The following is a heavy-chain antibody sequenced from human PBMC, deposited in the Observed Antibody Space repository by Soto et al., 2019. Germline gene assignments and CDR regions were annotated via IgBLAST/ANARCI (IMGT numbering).Heavy chain of an antibody. CDR1: GFSLSTSGVG. J-gene: IGHJ5*02. V-gene: IGHV2-5*02. Sequence: QITLKESGPTLVKPTQTLTLTCTFSGFSLSTSGVGVGWIRQPPGKALEWLALIYWDDDKRYSPSLKSRLTITKDTSKNQVVLTMTNMDPVDTATYYCAHTGFDFWSGYYRSEEYNWFDPWGQGTLVTVSS. CDR3: AHTGFDFWSGYYRSEEYNWFDP. D-gene: IGHD3-3*01. CDR2: IYWDDDK.